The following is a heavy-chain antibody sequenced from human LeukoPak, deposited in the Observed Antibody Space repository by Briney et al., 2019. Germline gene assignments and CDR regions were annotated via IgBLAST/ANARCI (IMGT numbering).Heavy chain of an antibody. J-gene: IGHJ4*02. CDR2: IDNSGYAT. D-gene: IGHD1-14*01. CDR3: ARVTTRTRNFDY. V-gene: IGHV3-23*01. Sequence: GGSLRLSCEVSGFPFNSYAMNWVRQAPGKGLEWVSGIDNSGYATYHADSVKGRFTISRDNAKDTLFMQMNGLRVEDTAVYYCARVTTRTRNFDYWGQGTRVTVSS. CDR1: GFPFNSYA.